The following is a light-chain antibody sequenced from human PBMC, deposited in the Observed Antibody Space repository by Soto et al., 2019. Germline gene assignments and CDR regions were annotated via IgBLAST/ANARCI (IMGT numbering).Light chain of an antibody. CDR3: CSYAGTYTHYV. J-gene: IGLJ1*01. CDR1: SSDVGGYNF. CDR2: DVN. V-gene: IGLV2-11*01. Sequence: QSVLTQPRSVSGSPGQSVTISCTGTSSDVGGYNFVSWYQQHPGKAPKLMIYDVNMRPSGVPGRFSGSKSGNTASLTISGLQAEDEADYSCCSYAGTYTHYVFGTGTKVTVL.